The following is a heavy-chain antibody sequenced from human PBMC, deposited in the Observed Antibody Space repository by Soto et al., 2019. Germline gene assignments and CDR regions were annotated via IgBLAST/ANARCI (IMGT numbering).Heavy chain of an antibody. CDR2: IYYSGST. CDR3: ARGTGKNCSGGSCHEKQFRLFDP. Sequence: PSETLSLTCTVSGGSISSYYWSWIRQPPGKGLEWIGYIYYSGSTNYNPSLKSRVTISVDTSKNQFSLMLSSLTAADTAVYYCARGTGKNCSGGSCHEKQFRLFDPWGQGTLVTVSS. V-gene: IGHV4-59*01. CDR1: GGSISSYY. D-gene: IGHD2-15*01. J-gene: IGHJ5*02.